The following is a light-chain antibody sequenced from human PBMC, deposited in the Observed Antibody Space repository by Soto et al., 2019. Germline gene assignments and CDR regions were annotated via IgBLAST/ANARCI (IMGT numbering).Light chain of an antibody. V-gene: IGKV3-15*01. J-gene: IGKJ1*01. CDR1: QTVTNN. CDR2: GAS. Sequence: EIVLTQSPGTLSLSPGERATLSCRASQTVTNNYLAWYQQKPGQAPRLLIYGASTRATGIPARFSGSGSGTEFTLTISSLQSEDFAFYYCQQYNNWWTFGQGTRVDIK. CDR3: QQYNNWWT.